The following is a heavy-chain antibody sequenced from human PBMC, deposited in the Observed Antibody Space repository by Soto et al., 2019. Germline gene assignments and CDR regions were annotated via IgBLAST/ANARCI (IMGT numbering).Heavy chain of an antibody. CDR1: GYTFTSYY. Sequence: ASVKVSCKASGYTFTSYYMHWVRQAPGQGLEWMGIINPSGGSTSYAQKFQGRVTMTRDTSTSTVYMELSSLRSEDTAVYYCARGLIVVVVAATQDAFDIWGQATMVTVSS. J-gene: IGHJ3*02. V-gene: IGHV1-46*03. D-gene: IGHD2-15*01. CDR2: INPSGGST. CDR3: ARGLIVVVVAATQDAFDI.